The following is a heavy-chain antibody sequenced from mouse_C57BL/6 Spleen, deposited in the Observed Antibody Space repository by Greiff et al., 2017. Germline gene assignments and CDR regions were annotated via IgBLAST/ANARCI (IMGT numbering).Heavy chain of an antibody. V-gene: IGHV2-3*01. J-gene: IGHJ4*01. Sequence: VKLVESGPGLVAPSQSLSITCTVSGLSLTSYGVSWVRLPPGKGLEWLGVIWGDGSTNYHSALISRLIISKDNSKSQVFLKLNSLQTDDTATYYCAQGGSNPIDYWGQGTSVTVSS. CDR1: GLSLTSYG. D-gene: IGHD1-1*01. CDR2: IWGDGST. CDR3: AQGGSNPIDY.